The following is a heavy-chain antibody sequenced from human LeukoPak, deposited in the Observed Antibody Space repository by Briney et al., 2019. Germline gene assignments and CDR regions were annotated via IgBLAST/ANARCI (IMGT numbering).Heavy chain of an antibody. Sequence: GRSLRLSCAATGFTFKDYGMHWVRQPPGEGLEWVSSIRWNGGGTDYADSVKGRFTISRDNAKNSLYLQLSSLRPEDTALYYCAKHMRATNTYSFFGLDVWGQGTTVTVSS. V-gene: IGHV3-9*01. CDR2: IRWNGGGT. CDR3: AKHMRATNTYSFFGLDV. J-gene: IGHJ6*02. D-gene: IGHD1-26*01. CDR1: GFTFKDYG.